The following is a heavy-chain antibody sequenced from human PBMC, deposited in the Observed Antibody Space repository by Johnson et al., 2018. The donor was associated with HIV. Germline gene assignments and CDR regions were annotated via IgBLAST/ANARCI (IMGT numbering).Heavy chain of an antibody. D-gene: IGHD3-10*01. V-gene: IGHV3-15*01. CDR1: GFIFSNAW. CDR2: IKNKPDGGTT. CDR3: TTGISWYGAITFDI. Sequence: MQLVESGGGLVTPGGSLRLSCAASGFIFSNAWMSWVRQAPGKGLEWAGHIKNKPDGGTTDYAALVKGSFTISRDDSKNTLYLQMNSLKTEDTAVYYCTTGISWYGAITFDIWGQGTMVTVSS. J-gene: IGHJ3*02.